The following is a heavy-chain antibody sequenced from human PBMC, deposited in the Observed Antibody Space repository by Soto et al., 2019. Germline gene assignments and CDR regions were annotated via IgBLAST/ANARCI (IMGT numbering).Heavy chain of an antibody. CDR2: IVVGSVNT. Sequence: SVKVSCKASGFTFTSSAMQWVRQARGQRLEWIGWIVVGSVNTNYAQKFQERVTITRDMSTSTAYMELSSLRSEDTAVYYCAAGRPYGDRWNFDYLGQGTLVTSPQ. V-gene: IGHV1-58*02. J-gene: IGHJ4*02. D-gene: IGHD4-17*01. CDR3: AAGRPYGDRWNFDY. CDR1: GFTFTSSA.